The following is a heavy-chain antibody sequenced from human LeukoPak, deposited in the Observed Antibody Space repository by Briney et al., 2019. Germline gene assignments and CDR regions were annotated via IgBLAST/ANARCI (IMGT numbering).Heavy chain of an antibody. J-gene: IGHJ4*02. CDR1: GGSVSSSSYY. Sequence: SETLSLTCSVSGGSVSSSSYYWGWIRQPPGKGLEWIGSIYYSGGTYYNPSLKSRVIKSVDTSKNQFSLKVSSVTAADTAVYYCARHSGSYYQPLDYWGQGTLVTVSS. V-gene: IGHV4-39*01. D-gene: IGHD1-26*01. CDR3: ARHSGSYYQPLDY. CDR2: IYYSGGT.